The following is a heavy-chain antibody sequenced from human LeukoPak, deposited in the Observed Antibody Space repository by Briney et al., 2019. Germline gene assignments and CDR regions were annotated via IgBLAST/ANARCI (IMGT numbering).Heavy chain of an antibody. Sequence: GGSLRLSCAASGFIFSSYAMHWVRQAPGKGPEWVAVISYDGSNKYYADSVKGRFTISRDNSKNTLYLQMNSLRAEDTAVYYCARGWAGSSCDSWGQGTLVTVSS. CDR3: ARGWAGSSCDS. J-gene: IGHJ4*02. CDR1: GFIFSSYA. D-gene: IGHD6-6*01. V-gene: IGHV3-30-3*01. CDR2: ISYDGSNK.